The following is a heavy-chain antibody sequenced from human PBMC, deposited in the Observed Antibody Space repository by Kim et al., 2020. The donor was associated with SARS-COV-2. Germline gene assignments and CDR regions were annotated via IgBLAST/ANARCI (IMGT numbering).Heavy chain of an antibody. J-gene: IGHJ4*02. CDR2: ISAYNGNT. D-gene: IGHD3-3*01. CDR3: ARDLYYDFWSGYYDHFDY. V-gene: IGHV1-18*01. CDR1: GYTFTSYG. Sequence: ASVKVSCKASGYTFTSYGISWVRQAPGQGLEWMGWISAYNGNTNYAQKLQGRVTMTTDTSTSTAYMELRSLRSDDTAVYYCARDLYYDFWSGYYDHFDYWGQGTLVTVSS.